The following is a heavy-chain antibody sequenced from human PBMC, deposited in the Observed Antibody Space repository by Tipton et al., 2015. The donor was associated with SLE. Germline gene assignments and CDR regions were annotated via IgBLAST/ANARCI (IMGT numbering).Heavy chain of an antibody. CDR1: GFTFTNYW. J-gene: IGHJ4*02. D-gene: IGHD3-16*01. V-gene: IGHV5-51*03. Sequence: VQLVQSGAEVKKPGESLRISCRGSGFTFTNYWIGWVRQTPGKGLECMGIIYPGNSETRYSPSFQGQVTISADRSIGAAYLQWNSLKASDTAIYFCARRPDLGMRRDFDYWGPGTLVTVSS. CDR2: IYPGNSET. CDR3: ARRPDLGMRRDFDY.